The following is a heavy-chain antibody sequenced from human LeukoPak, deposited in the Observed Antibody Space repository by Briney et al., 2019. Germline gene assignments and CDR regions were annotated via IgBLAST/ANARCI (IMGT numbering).Heavy chain of an antibody. Sequence: GGSLRLSCAASGFTFSSYGMHWVRQAPGKGLEYVSAISSNGGSTYYANSVKGRFTIFRDNSKNTLYLQMGSLRAEDMAVYCCATSRYYDFWSGYYEYWGQGTLVTVSS. D-gene: IGHD3-3*01. V-gene: IGHV3-64*01. CDR2: ISSNGGST. CDR1: GFTFSSYG. J-gene: IGHJ4*02. CDR3: ATSRYYDFWSGYYEY.